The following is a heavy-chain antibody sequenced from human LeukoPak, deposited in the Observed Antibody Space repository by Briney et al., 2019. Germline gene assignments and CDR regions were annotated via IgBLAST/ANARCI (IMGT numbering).Heavy chain of an antibody. CDR3: ARDNSVEDTAWWFDP. CDR1: GYTFTSYY. V-gene: IGHV1-46*01. Sequence: ASVKVSCKASGYTFTSYYMHWVRQAPGQGLEWMGIINPSGGSTSYAQKFQGRVTITRDMSTSTDYMELSSLRSEHTAVYYCARDNSVEDTAWWFDPWGQGALVTVSS. D-gene: IGHD4-23*01. CDR2: INPSGGST. J-gene: IGHJ5*02.